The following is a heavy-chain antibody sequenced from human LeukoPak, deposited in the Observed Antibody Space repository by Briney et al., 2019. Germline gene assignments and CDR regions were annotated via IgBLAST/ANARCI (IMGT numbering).Heavy chain of an antibody. CDR3: ARGTISFDFDD. D-gene: IGHD3-9*01. V-gene: IGHV3-30*03. J-gene: IGHJ4*02. Sequence: PGGSLRLSRAASGFTFSSFGMHWVRQAPGKGLEWVGIISSDGINKYYADFVQGRFTLSRDNSRSTLSLEMNSLREDDTAVYYCARGTISFDFDDWGQGTLVTVSS. CDR1: GFTFSSFG. CDR2: ISSDGINK.